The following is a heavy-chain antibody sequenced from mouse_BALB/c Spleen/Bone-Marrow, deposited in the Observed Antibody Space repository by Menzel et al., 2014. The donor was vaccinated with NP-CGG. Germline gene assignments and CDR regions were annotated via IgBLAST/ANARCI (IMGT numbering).Heavy chain of an antibody. CDR1: GFAFSSYG. Sequence: EVQLVESGGGLVRPGGSLKLSCAASGFAFSSYGMAWVRQTPDKRLELVAMINRNGGSTYYPDSLRGRFTISRDNAKNTLYLQMSSLKSEDTAMYYCARDYDYAYWGQGTTLTVSS. V-gene: IGHV5-6-3*01. CDR2: INRNGGST. J-gene: IGHJ2*01. CDR3: ARDYDYAY. D-gene: IGHD2-4*01.